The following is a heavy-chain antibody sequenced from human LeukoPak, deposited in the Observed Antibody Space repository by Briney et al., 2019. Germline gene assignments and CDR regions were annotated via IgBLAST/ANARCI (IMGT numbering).Heavy chain of an antibody. J-gene: IGHJ3*02. CDR2: ISYDGSNK. CDR3: ARDDVDTAMAYAFDI. D-gene: IGHD5-18*01. CDR1: GFTFSSYG. V-gene: IGHV3-30*03. Sequence: PGGSLRLSCAASGFTFSSYGMHWVRQAPGKGLEWVAVISYDGSNKYYADSVKGRFTISRDNSKNTLYLQMNSLRAEDTAVYYCARDDVDTAMAYAFDIWGQGTMVTVSS.